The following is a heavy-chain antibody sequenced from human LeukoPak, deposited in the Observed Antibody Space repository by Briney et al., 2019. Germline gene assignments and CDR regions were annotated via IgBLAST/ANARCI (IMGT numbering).Heavy chain of an antibody. CDR3: ARGPHNDSGDLDAFDI. V-gene: IGHV4-34*01. J-gene: IGHJ3*02. D-gene: IGHD1-26*01. CDR2: VNDSGGT. Sequence: GSLRLSCAASGFTFSSCGMHWVRQPPGKGLEWIGEVNDSGGTNQNPSLKSRVTISVDTSKNQFSLKLSSVTAADTAVYYCARGPHNDSGDLDAFDIWRQGTMVTVSS. CDR1: GFTFSSCG.